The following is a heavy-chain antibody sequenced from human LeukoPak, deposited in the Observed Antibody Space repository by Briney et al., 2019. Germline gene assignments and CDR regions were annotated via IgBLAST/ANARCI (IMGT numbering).Heavy chain of an antibody. CDR2: INAGNGNT. D-gene: IGHD6-19*01. Sequence: GASVKVSCKASGYTFTSYAMHWVRQAPGQRLEWMGWINAGNGNTKYSQRFQGRVTITRDTSASTAYMELSSLRSEDTAVYYCAKDPQAAAVAGPDYWGQGTLVTVSS. J-gene: IGHJ4*02. CDR3: AKDPQAAAVAGPDY. CDR1: GYTFTSYA. V-gene: IGHV1-3*01.